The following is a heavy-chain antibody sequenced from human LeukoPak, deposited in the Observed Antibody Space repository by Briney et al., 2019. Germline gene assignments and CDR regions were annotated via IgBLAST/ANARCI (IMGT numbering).Heavy chain of an antibody. CDR1: GFTFSSYA. CDR3: AKESSAFDI. Sequence: GGSLRLSCAASGFTFSSYAMNWVRQAPGKGLEWVSAISGSGGSTYYADSVKGRFTISRDNAKNTLYLQMISLRAEDTAIYYCAKESSAFDIWGQGTMVTVSS. V-gene: IGHV3-23*01. D-gene: IGHD5/OR15-5a*01. CDR2: ISGSGGST. J-gene: IGHJ3*02.